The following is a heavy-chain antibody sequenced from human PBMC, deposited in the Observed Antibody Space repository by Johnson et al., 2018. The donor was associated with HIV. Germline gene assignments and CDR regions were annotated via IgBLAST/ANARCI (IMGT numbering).Heavy chain of an antibody. CDR1: GFTFSSYA. CDR2: ITYDGRNK. J-gene: IGHJ3*02. V-gene: IGHV3-30*04. CDR3: VRDQGSGWPTNAFDI. Sequence: QVQLVESGGGVVQPGRSLRLSCAASGFTFSSYAMHWVRQAPGKGLEWVAVITYDGRNKYDTDSVKCRFIISRDNSKNMTNLQMNGLSDEDTADYYCVRDQGSGWPTNAFDIWGRGTRVTVSS. D-gene: IGHD6-19*01.